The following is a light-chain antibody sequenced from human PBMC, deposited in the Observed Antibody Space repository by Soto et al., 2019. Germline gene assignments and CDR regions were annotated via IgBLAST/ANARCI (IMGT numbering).Light chain of an antibody. CDR1: SSDVGAYIY. Sequence: QSALTQPASVSGSPGQSITISCGGTSSDVGAYIYVSWYQQFPGKAPKLILYEVNNRPSGVSNRFSGSKSDTTASLTISGLQPEDEADYYCCSYALLFGNGTKVTVL. CDR2: EVN. J-gene: IGLJ1*01. CDR3: CSYALL. V-gene: IGLV2-14*03.